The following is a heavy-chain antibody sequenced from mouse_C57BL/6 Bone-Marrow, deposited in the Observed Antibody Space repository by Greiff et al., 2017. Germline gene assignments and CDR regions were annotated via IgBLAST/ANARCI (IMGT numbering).Heavy chain of an antibody. V-gene: IGHV1-81*01. Sequence: QVQLQQSGAELARPGASVKLSCKASGYTFTSYGISWVKQRTGQGLEWIGEIYPSSGNTYYNEKFKGKATLTADKSSSPASMELRSLTSEDYAVYFCAKSPSYFDVWGTGTTVTVSS. J-gene: IGHJ1*03. CDR3: AKSPSYFDV. CDR1: GYTFTSYG. CDR2: IYPSSGNT.